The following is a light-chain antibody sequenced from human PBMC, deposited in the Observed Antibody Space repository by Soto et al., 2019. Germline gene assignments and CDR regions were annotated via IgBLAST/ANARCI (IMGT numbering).Light chain of an antibody. CDR3: QQYNSYSRT. CDR1: QSISSW. V-gene: IGKV1-5*01. CDR2: DAS. Sequence: DIQMTQSPSTLSASVGDRVTITCRASQSISSWLAWYQQKPGKAPKLLIYDASSLESGVPSRFSVSGSGTEFTLTISSLQPDDFATYYCQQYNSYSRTFGQGTKVEI. J-gene: IGKJ1*01.